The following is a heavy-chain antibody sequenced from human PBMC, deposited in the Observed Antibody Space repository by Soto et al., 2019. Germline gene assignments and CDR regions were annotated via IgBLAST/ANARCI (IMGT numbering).Heavy chain of an antibody. Sequence: GGSLRLSCAASGFTFSSYAMSWVRQAPGKGLEWVSAISGSGGSTYYADSVKGRFTISRDNSKNTLYRQMNSLRAEDTAVYYCAKDRLAILTGYYDYWGQGTLVTVSS. D-gene: IGHD3-9*01. V-gene: IGHV3-23*01. CDR1: GFTFSSYA. J-gene: IGHJ4*02. CDR2: ISGSGGST. CDR3: AKDRLAILTGYYDY.